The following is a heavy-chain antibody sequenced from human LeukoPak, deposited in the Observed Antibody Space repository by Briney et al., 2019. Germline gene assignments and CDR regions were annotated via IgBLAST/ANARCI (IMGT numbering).Heavy chain of an antibody. V-gene: IGHV3-30*03. D-gene: IGHD1-26*01. CDR2: ISYDGSNK. CDR3: ARAGRGSEGY. J-gene: IGHJ4*02. Sequence: GGSLRLSCAASGFTFSSYGMHWVRQAPGKGLEWVAVISYDGSNKYYADSVKGRFTISRDNSKNTLYLQMNSLRAEDTAVYYCARAGRGSEGYWGQGTLVTVSS. CDR1: GFTFSSYG.